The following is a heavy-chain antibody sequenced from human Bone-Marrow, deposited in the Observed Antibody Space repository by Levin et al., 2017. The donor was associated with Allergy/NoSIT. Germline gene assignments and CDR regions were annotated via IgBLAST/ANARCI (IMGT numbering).Heavy chain of an antibody. CDR3: ARAGYVWGSWDAFDI. Sequence: GESLKISCAASGFTFSSYWMSWVRQAPGKGLEWVANIKQDGSEKYYVDSVKGRFTISRDNAKNSLYLQMNSLRAEDTAVYYCARAGYVWGSWDAFDIWGQGTMVTVSS. D-gene: IGHD3-16*01. J-gene: IGHJ3*02. V-gene: IGHV3-7*01. CDR2: IKQDGSEK. CDR1: GFTFSSYW.